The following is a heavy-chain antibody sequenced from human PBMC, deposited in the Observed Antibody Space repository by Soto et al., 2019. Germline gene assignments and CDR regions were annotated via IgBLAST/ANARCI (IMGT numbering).Heavy chain of an antibody. CDR3: ASAPNTIHRRYCSRTSCLYSSGWDILPCDY. CDR2: IIPSLGIA. J-gene: IGHJ4*02. D-gene: IGHD2-2*01. V-gene: IGHV1-69*02. CDR1: GGTFSSYT. Sequence: QVQLVQSGAEVKKPGSSVKVSCKASGGTFSSYTISWVRQAPGQGLEWMGRIIPSLGIANYAQTVQGRVTITAHKTTSTAYMELTSLRSEDTAVYYCASAPNTIHRRYCSRTSCLYSSGWDILPCDYWGQGTLVTVSS.